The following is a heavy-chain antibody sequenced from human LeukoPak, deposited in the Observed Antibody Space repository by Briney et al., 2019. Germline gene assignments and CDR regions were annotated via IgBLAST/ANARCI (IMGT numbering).Heavy chain of an antibody. CDR2: INHSGST. V-gene: IGHV4-34*01. D-gene: IGHD6-6*01. J-gene: IGHJ4*02. CDR1: GGSFSGYY. Sequence: SETLSLTCAVYGGSFSGYYWSWIRQPPGKGLEWIGEINHSGSTNYNPSLKSRVTISVDTSKNQFSLKLSSVTAADTAVYYCARCGGSSSSVDYWGQGTLVTVSS. CDR3: ARCGGSSSSVDY.